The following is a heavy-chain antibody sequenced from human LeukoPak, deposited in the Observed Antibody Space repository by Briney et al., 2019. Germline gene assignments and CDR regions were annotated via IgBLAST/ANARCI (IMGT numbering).Heavy chain of an antibody. CDR1: GRSISSYY. J-gene: IGHJ4*02. Sequence: SETLSLTCTVSGRSISSYYWSWIRQPPGKGLEWIGYIYYSGSTTYHPSPNSGATISVETSKKQFSLKLTSLTSADTAVYYCARLGYCSSTSCYPDYWGQGTLATVSS. CDR3: ARLGYCSSTSCYPDY. D-gene: IGHD2-2*01. V-gene: IGHV4-59*01. CDR2: IYYSGST.